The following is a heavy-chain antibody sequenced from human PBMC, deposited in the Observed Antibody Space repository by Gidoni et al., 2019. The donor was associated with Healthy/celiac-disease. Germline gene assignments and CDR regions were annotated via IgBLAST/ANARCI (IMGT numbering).Heavy chain of an antibody. D-gene: IGHD3-16*02. CDR3: AHTDDYVWGSYRPAGYYFDY. J-gene: IGHJ4*02. CDR2: IYWNDDK. V-gene: IGHV2-5*01. CDR1: GFSLSTSGVG. Sequence: QITLKESGPTLVKPTQTLTLTCTFSGFSLSTSGVGVGWIRQPPGKALEWLALIYWNDDKRYSPSLKSRLTITKDTSKNQVVLTMTNMDPVDTATYYCAHTDDYVWGSYRPAGYYFDYWGQGTLVTVSS.